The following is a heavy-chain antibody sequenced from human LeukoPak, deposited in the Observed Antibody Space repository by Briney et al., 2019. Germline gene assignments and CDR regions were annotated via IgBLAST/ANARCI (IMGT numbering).Heavy chain of an antibody. J-gene: IGHJ3*02. CDR2: ISSGGTYE. CDR3: ARPTTVTTISADAFNI. Sequence: SGGSLRLSCAASGFTFSDYTMNWVRQAPGKGLEWVSSISSGGTYEYYADSVKGRFTISRDNAQNSLYLQMNSLRAEDSSVYYCARPTTVTTISADAFNIWGQGTMVTVSS. V-gene: IGHV3-21*01. D-gene: IGHD4-17*01. CDR1: GFTFSDYT.